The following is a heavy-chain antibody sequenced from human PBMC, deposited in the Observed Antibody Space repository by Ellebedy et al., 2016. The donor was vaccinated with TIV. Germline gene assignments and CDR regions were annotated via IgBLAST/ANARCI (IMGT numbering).Heavy chain of an antibody. CDR3: VRDYNWYGSGYMDV. V-gene: IGHV3-7*01. J-gene: IGHJ6*02. D-gene: IGHD3-10*01. Sequence: GESLKISCEASGFTFRNYWMNWVRQAPGKGLEWVAKIKQDGTEKNYVDSVKGRFTISRDNAKNSLFLQMNSLRAEDTALYYCVRDYNWYGSGYMDVWGQGTTVTVSS. CDR1: GFTFRNYW. CDR2: IKQDGTEK.